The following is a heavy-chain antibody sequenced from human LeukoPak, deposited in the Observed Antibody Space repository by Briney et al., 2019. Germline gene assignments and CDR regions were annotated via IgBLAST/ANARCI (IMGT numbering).Heavy chain of an antibody. D-gene: IGHD3-9*01. J-gene: IGHJ4*02. Sequence: PSETLSLTCTVSGGSISSYYWSWIRQPPGKGLEWIGYIYYSGSTNYNPSLKSRVTISVDTSKNQFSLKLSSVTAADTAVYYCARARYFGWPLGASGFDYWGQGTLVTVSS. V-gene: IGHV4-59*01. CDR2: IYYSGST. CDR1: GGSISSYY. CDR3: ARARYFGWPLGASGFDY.